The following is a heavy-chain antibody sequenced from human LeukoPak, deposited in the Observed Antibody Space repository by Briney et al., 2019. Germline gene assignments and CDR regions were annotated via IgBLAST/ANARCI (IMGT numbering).Heavy chain of an antibody. CDR2: IYYTGST. J-gene: IGHJ5*02. D-gene: IGHD2-2*01. V-gene: IGHV4-31*03. CDR3: ARGPPNTDTYCDTTSCQNWADP. Sequence: SETLSLTCTVSGGSISSGGYFWTWIRQRPGKGLEWIGHIYYTGSTYYNPSLKSRVTISVDTSKNQFSLKLNSVTAADTAVYYCARGPPNTDTYCDTTSCQNWADPWGQGTLVTVSS. CDR1: GGSISSGGYF.